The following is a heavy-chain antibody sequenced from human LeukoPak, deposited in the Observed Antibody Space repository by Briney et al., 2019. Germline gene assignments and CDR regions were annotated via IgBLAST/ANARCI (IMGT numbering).Heavy chain of an antibody. D-gene: IGHD2-15*01. V-gene: IGHV3-21*01. CDR3: AKTSSGYCSGGSCPYYFDY. CDR1: GFTFSSYS. CDR2: ISSSSSYI. J-gene: IGHJ4*02. Sequence: GGSLRLSCAASGFTFSSYSMNWVRQAPGKGLEWVSSISSSSSYIYYADSVKGRFTISRDNSKNTLYLQMNSLRAEDTAVYYCAKTSSGYCSGGSCPYYFDYWGQGTLVTVSS.